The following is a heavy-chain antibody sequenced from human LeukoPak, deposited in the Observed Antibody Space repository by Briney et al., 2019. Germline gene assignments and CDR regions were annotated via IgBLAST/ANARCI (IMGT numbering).Heavy chain of an antibody. CDR2: INPGDGST. Sequence: ASVKVSCKASGYTFTATSIHWVRQAPGQRLEWMGWINPGDGSTKYSQEFQGRVTITRDTSTSTVYMELSSLRSEDTAVYYCARVKSYYYDTSDKDAFDIWGQGTMVTVSS. CDR1: GYTFTATS. D-gene: IGHD3-22*01. J-gene: IGHJ3*02. V-gene: IGHV1-3*03. CDR3: ARVKSYYYDTSDKDAFDI.